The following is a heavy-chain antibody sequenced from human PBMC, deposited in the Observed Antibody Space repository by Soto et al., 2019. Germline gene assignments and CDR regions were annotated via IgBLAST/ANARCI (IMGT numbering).Heavy chain of an antibody. V-gene: IGHV2-5*02. CDR3: AHLPPYYYDSSGWSDGFDP. D-gene: IGHD3-22*01. J-gene: IGHJ5*02. Sequence: QITLKESGPTLVKPTQTLTLTCTFSGFSLSTSGVGVGWIRQPPGKALEWLALIYWDDDKRYSPSLKSRLTIRKDTCKNQVVLTMTNIDPVDTATYYCAHLPPYYYDSSGWSDGFDPWGEGTLVTVSS. CDR2: IYWDDDK. CDR1: GFSLSTSGVG.